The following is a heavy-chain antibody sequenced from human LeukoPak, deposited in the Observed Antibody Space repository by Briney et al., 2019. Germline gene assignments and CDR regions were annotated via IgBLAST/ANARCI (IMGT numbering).Heavy chain of an antibody. J-gene: IGHJ4*02. CDR1: GFPFSSYG. CDR3: AKEGSGYYPYYFDY. CDR2: IRYDGSNK. D-gene: IGHD3-22*01. V-gene: IGHV3-30*02. Sequence: GSLRLSCAASGFPFSSYGMHWVRQAPGRGLEWVAFIRYDGSNKYYADSVKGRFTISRDNSKNTLYLQMNSLRAEDTAVYYCAKEGSGYYPYYFDYWGQGTLVTVSS.